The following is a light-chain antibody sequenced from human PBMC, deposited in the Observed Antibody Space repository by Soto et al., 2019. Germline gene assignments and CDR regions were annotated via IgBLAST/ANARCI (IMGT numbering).Light chain of an antibody. Sequence: DIPMTQSPSTLSASVGDRVTITCRASQSISSWLAWYQQKPGKAPKLLIYDVSSLESGVPSRFSGSGSGTEFTLTISSLQPDDFATYYCQHYNSYSHTFGQGTKLEIK. V-gene: IGKV1-5*01. CDR2: DVS. J-gene: IGKJ2*01. CDR3: QHYNSYSHT. CDR1: QSISSW.